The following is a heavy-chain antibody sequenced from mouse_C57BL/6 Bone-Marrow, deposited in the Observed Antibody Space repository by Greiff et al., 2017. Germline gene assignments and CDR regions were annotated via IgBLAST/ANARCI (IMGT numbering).Heavy chain of an antibody. CDR1: GFSFNTYA. CDR2: IRSKSNNYAT. J-gene: IGHJ2*01. V-gene: IGHV10-1*01. D-gene: IGHD2-4*01. Sequence: EVKLMESGGGLVQPKGSLKLSCAASGFSFNTYAMNWVRQAPGKGLEWVARIRSKSNNYATYYADSVKDRFTISRDDSESMLYLQMNNLKTEDTAMYYCVRHYDYEDYFDYWGQGTTLTVSS. CDR3: VRHYDYEDYFDY.